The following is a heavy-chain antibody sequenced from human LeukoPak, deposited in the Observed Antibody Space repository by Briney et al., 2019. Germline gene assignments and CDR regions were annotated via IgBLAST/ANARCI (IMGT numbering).Heavy chain of an antibody. CDR3: ARAPGRAPPKYYFDY. V-gene: IGHV4-61*02. CDR2: IYTSGGT. J-gene: IGHJ4*02. Sequence: SQTLSLACTVSGGSISSGSYYWSGIRQPAGKGLEGIGRIYTSGGTNYNPSLKSRVTISVDTSKNQFSLKLSSVTAADTAVYYCARAPGRAPPKYYFDYWGQGTLVTVSS. CDR1: GGSISSGSYY.